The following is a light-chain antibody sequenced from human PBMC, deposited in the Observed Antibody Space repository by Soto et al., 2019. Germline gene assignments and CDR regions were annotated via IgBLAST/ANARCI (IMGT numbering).Light chain of an antibody. CDR3: SSYAGSNNPYV. Sequence: QSVLTQPPSASGSPGQSVTIPCTGTSSDVGGYNYVSWYQQHPGKVPKVMIYEVSKRPSGVPDRFSGSKSGNTASLTVSGLQAEDEADYYCSSYAGSNNPYVFGTGTKVTVL. CDR2: EVS. J-gene: IGLJ1*01. V-gene: IGLV2-8*01. CDR1: SSDVGGYNY.